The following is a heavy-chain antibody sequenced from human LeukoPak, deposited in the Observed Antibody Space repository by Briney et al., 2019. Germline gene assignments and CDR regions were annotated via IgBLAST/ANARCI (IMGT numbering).Heavy chain of an antibody. Sequence: GGSLRLSCAASGFTFSSYGMHWVRQAPGKGLEWVAFIRYDGSNKYYADSVKGRFTISRDNSKNTLYLQMNSLRAEDTAVYYCAKKVDYDILTGSALFDYWGQGTLVTVSS. J-gene: IGHJ4*02. CDR2: IRYDGSNK. CDR1: GFTFSSYG. CDR3: AKKVDYDILTGSALFDY. D-gene: IGHD3-9*01. V-gene: IGHV3-30*02.